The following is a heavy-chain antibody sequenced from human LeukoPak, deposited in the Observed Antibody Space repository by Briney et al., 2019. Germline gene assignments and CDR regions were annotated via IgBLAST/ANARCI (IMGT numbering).Heavy chain of an antibody. CDR1: GGSISSSSYY. CDR3: ARHNLGGYVDV. J-gene: IGHJ6*03. D-gene: IGHD3-16*01. Sequence: PSETLSLPCPVSGGSISSSSYYWGWIRQPPGKGLEWIWRIYYSGNTYYNPSLKSRVTISVGTSKNQFSLKLSSVTGADTAVYYCARHNLGGYVDVWGKGTTVTVSS. V-gene: IGHV4-39*01. CDR2: IYYSGNT.